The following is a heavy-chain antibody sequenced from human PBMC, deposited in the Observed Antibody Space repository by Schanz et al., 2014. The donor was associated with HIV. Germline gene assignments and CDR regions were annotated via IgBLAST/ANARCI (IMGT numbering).Heavy chain of an antibody. CDR2: ITPIFDTA. D-gene: IGHD4-17*01. CDR1: GGTFNSYA. V-gene: IGHV1-69*01. CDR3: ARYLGGDDGDFYFDY. Sequence: QVQLVQSGAEVKKPGSSVKVSCKASGGTFNSYAISWVRQAPGQGLEWMGGITPIFDTANYAQKFQGRVTITADESTSTAYMELSSLRSEATAVYYCARYLGGDDGDFYFDYWGQGTLVTVSS. J-gene: IGHJ4*02.